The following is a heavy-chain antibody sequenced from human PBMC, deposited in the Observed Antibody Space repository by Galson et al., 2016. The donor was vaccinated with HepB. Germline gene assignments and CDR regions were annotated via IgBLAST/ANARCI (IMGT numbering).Heavy chain of an antibody. CDR1: GGTFSSYA. J-gene: IGHJ4*02. CDR3: ARDGGSYGYSCDN. V-gene: IGHV1-69*06. D-gene: IGHD5-18*01. Sequence: SVKVSCKASGGTFSSYAISWVRQAPGQGLEWMGGIIPIFGTASYAQKFQGRVTITADKFTNTAYMELKSLRSEDTAVYYCARDGGSYGYSCDNWGQGTLVTVSS. CDR2: IIPIFGTA.